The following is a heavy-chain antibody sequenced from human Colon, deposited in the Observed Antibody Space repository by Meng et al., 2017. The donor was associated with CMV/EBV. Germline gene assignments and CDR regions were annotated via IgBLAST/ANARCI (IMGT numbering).Heavy chain of an antibody. J-gene: IGHJ4*02. Sequence: GESLKISCAASGFTFSNFWMHWVRQAPGQGLEWMGWISGYNGNTNYAQKFQGRFTMTTDTSTSTAYMELRSLRSDDTAVYYCARGYDFWNGHYDYWGQGTLVTVSS. D-gene: IGHD3-3*01. CDR3: ARGYDFWNGHYDY. CDR1: GFTFSNFW. V-gene: IGHV1-18*04. CDR2: ISGYNGNT.